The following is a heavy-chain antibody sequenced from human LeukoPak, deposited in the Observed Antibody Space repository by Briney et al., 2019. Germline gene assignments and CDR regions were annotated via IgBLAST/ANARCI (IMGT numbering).Heavy chain of an antibody. V-gene: IGHV4-30-2*01. CDR2: INHSGST. Sequence: KASQTLSLTCAVSGGSISSGGYSWSWIRQPPGKGLEWIGEINHSGSTNYNPSLKSRVTISVDTSKNQFSLKLSSVTAADTAVYYCARGGGNFDYWGQGTLVTVSS. D-gene: IGHD3-16*01. CDR3: ARGGGNFDY. J-gene: IGHJ4*02. CDR1: GGSISSGGYS.